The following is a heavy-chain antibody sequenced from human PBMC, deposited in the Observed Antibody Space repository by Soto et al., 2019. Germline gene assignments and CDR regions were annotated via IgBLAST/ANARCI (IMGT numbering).Heavy chain of an antibody. CDR1: GCPMNTFY. CDR3: AREGSYSAYNFAHGIQLWSFDF. V-gene: IGHV4-4*07. J-gene: IGHJ4*02. Sequence: PSDTLSLTGPVSGCPMNTFYWSWVRQLAGKGLEWIGRIFSSGSTSFNPSLESRVAMSVDTSKNHFSLNLSSVTAADMAVYYCAREGSYSAYNFAHGIQLWSFDFWGQGALVTVPS. CDR2: IFSSGST. D-gene: IGHD5-12*01.